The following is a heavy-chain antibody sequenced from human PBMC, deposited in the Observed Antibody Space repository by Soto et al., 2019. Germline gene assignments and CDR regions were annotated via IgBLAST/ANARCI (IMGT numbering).Heavy chain of an antibody. CDR3: VKGGRITKMAVVTFDL. Sequence: PGGSLRLSCSVSGFIFSRFVMHWVRQAPGKGLESVSGISGNGESTYYTDSVKGRFTISRDNSKNTLFLQMSSLRGDDTSVYYCVKGGRITKMAVVTFDLWGQGTLVTVSS. J-gene: IGHJ4*02. D-gene: IGHD2-8*01. V-gene: IGHV3-64D*06. CDR1: GFIFSRFV. CDR2: ISGNGEST.